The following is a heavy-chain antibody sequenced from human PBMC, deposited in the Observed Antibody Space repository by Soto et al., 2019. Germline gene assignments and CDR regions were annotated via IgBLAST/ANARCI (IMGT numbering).Heavy chain of an antibody. D-gene: IGHD6-13*01. CDR3: ARESSSSCPDY. J-gene: IGHJ4*02. CDR1: GYTFTSYG. CDR2: ISAYNGNT. V-gene: IGHV1-18*01. Sequence: QVQLVQSGAEVKKPGASVKVSCKASGYTFTSYGISWVRQAPGQGLEWMGWISAYNGNTNYAQKLQGRVTMTTDTSTSPADMEMRSLRSDDTAVYSCARESSSSCPDYWGEGTLGTVSS.